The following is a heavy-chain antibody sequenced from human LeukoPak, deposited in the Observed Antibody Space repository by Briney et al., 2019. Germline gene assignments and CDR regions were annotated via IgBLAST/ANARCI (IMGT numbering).Heavy chain of an antibody. CDR3: ARAPSQWLVKGGWFDP. CDR1: GGSISSYY. D-gene: IGHD6-19*01. CDR2: IYYSGST. V-gene: IGHV4-59*01. Sequence: SETLSLTCTVSGGSISSYYWSWIRQPPGKGLEWIGYIYYSGSTNYNPSLKSRVTISVDTSKNQFSLKLSSVTAADTAVYYCARAPSQWLVKGGWFDPWGQGTLVTVSS. J-gene: IGHJ5*02.